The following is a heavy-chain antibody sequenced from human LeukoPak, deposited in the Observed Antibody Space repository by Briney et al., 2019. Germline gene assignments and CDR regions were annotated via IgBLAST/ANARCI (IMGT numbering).Heavy chain of an antibody. J-gene: IGHJ4*02. CDR2: FDPEDGET. V-gene: IGHV1-24*01. Sequence: GASVKISCKVSGYTLTELSMHWVRQAPGKGLEWMGGFDPEDGETIYAQKFQGRVTMTEDTSTDTAYMELSSLRSEDTAVYYCATDRQLSGQFDYWGQGTLVTVPS. D-gene: IGHD2-2*01. CDR1: GYTLTELS. CDR3: ATDRQLSGQFDY.